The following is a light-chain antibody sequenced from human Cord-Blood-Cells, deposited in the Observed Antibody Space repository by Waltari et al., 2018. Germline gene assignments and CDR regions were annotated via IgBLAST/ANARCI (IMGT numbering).Light chain of an antibody. Sequence: SYELTQPSSVSVSPGQTARITCSGDVLANTYARWSQQKPGQAPVLVIYKDSERPPGIPERFSGSSSGTTVTLTISGAQVEDEDDYYCYSAADNNRVFGGGTKLTVL. V-gene: IGLV3-27*01. CDR3: YSAADNNRV. CDR1: VLANTY. CDR2: KDS. J-gene: IGLJ3*02.